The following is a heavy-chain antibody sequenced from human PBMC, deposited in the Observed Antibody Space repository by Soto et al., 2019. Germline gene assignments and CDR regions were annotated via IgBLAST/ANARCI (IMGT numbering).Heavy chain of an antibody. CDR1: GFTFSGYA. CDR3: AREYSSSSAHSYYFDY. Sequence: PGGSLRLSCAASGFTFSGYAMHWVRQAPGKGLEWVAVISYDGSNKYYADSVKGRFTISRDNSKNTLYLQMNSLRAEDTAVYYCAREYSSSSAHSYYFDYWGQGTLVTVSS. J-gene: IGHJ4*02. CDR2: ISYDGSNK. D-gene: IGHD6-6*01. V-gene: IGHV3-30-3*01.